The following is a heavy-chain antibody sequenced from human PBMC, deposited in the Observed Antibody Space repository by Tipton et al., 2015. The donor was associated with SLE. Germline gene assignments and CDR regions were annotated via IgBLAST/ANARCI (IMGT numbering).Heavy chain of an antibody. CDR2: IRYDGSNK. J-gene: IGHJ4*02. Sequence: SLRLSCAASGFTFSSYGMHWVRQAPGKGLEWVAFIRYDGSNKYYADSVKGRFTISRDNSKNTLYLQMNSLRAEDTAVYYCAKVLEGCWSALGYWGQGTLVTVSS. D-gene: IGHD3-3*01. V-gene: IGHV3-30*02. CDR1: GFTFSSYG. CDR3: AKVLEGCWSALGY.